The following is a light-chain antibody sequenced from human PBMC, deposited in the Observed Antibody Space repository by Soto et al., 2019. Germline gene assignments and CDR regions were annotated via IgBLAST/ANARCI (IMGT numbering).Light chain of an antibody. CDR1: QSVGSKY. CDR2: GAS. CDR3: QQYGNSPCSIT. Sequence: EIVFTQSPGTLSLSPGERATLSYRASQSVGSKYLAWYQQKPGQAPRLLIYGASSRATGIPDRFSGSGSGTDFTLTINRLEPEDFAVYYCQQYGNSPCSITVGQGTRREIK. V-gene: IGKV3-20*01. J-gene: IGKJ5*01.